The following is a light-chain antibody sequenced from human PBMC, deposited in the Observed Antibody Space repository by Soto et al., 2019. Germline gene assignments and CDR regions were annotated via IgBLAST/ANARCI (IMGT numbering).Light chain of an antibody. J-gene: IGLJ2*01. CDR2: SNN. V-gene: IGLV1-44*01. Sequence: QSVLTQPPSASGTPGQRVTIPCSGKSSNIGSNTVNWYQQLPGTAPKLVIYSNNQRPSGVPDRFSGSKSGTSASLAISGLQSEDEADYYCVAWDDSLNGYVVFGGGTKVTVL. CDR1: SSNIGSNT. CDR3: VAWDDSLNGYVV.